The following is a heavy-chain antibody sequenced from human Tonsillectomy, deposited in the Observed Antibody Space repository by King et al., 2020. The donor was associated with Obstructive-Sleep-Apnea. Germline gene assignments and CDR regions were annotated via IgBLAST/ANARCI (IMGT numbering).Heavy chain of an antibody. D-gene: IGHD3-10*02. V-gene: IGHV3-9*01. CDR3: AKDMSGGMTSPDY. CDR1: GFTFDDYA. J-gene: IGHJ4*02. Sequence: VQLVESGGGLVQPGRSLRLSSAASGFTFDDYAMHWVRQAPGKGLEWVSGISWNSGSIGYADSVKGRFTISRDNAKNSLYLQMNSLRAEDTALYYCAKDMSGGMTSPDYWGQGTLVTVSS. CDR2: ISWNSGSI.